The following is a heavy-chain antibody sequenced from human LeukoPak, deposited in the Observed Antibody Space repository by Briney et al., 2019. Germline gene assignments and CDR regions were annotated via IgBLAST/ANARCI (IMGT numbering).Heavy chain of an antibody. CDR3: ARDQPTLNWNYQRDAFDI. CDR1: GFTFSSYS. Sequence: GGSLRLSCAASGFTFSSYSMNWVRQAPGKGLEWVSSISSSSSYIYYADSVKGRFTISRDNAKNSLYLQMNSLRAEDTAVYYCARDQPTLNWNYQRDAFDIWGQGTMVTVSS. D-gene: IGHD1-7*01. V-gene: IGHV3-21*01. CDR2: ISSSSSYI. J-gene: IGHJ3*02.